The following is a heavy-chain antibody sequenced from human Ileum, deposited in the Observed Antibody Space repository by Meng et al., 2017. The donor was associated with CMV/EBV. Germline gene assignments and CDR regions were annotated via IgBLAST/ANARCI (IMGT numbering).Heavy chain of an antibody. Sequence: QLQLPGSGPGLVKPSETLSLTCTVSGASISSGDYFWGWIRQPPKGLEWVASITYSGTTYYNPSLKSRVTMSVDTSKNQFSLKLNSVTAADTAVYYCVRASITMIDYWGQGTLVTVSS. V-gene: IGHV4-39*07. CDR2: ITYSGTT. D-gene: IGHD3-22*01. CDR3: VRASITMIDY. J-gene: IGHJ4*02. CDR1: GASISSGDYF.